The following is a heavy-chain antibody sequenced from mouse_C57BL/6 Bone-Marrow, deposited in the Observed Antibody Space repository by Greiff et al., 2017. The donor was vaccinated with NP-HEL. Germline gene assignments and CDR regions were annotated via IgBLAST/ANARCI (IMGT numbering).Heavy chain of an antibody. CDR3: ATAVGDY. D-gene: IGHD1-1*01. CDR1: GYTFTDYY. J-gene: IGHJ2*01. CDR2: IYPGSGNT. Sequence: VKLMESGAELVRPGASVKLSCKASGYTFTDYYINWVKQRPGQGLEWIARIYPGSGNTYYNEKFKGKATLTAEKSSSTAYMQLSSLTSEDSAVYFCATAVGDYWGQGTTLTVSS. V-gene: IGHV1-76*01.